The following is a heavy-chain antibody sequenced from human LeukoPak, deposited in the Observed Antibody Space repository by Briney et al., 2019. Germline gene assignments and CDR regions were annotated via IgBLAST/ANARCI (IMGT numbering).Heavy chain of an antibody. D-gene: IGHD5-24*01. CDR3: ATGAGRDGYNWGCYFDC. V-gene: IGHV3-7*01. CDR1: GFTFSSYE. J-gene: IGHJ4*02. Sequence: GGSLRLSCAPSGFTFSSYEMNWVRQAPGKGLEWVANIKQDGSEKYYVDSVKGRFTISRDNAKHSLYLQMNSLRAEDTAVYYCATGAGRDGYNWGCYFDCWGQGTLVTVSS. CDR2: IKQDGSEK.